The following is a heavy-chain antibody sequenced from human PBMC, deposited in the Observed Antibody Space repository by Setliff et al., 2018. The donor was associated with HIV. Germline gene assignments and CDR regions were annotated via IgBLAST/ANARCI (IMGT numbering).Heavy chain of an antibody. D-gene: IGHD3-22*01. CDR2: ISAYIGDT. CDR3: ARAVGGSNYFDYSGYQDF. CDR1: GYPFDSYG. J-gene: IGHJ4*02. V-gene: IGHV1-18*01. Sequence: ASVKVSCKTSGYPFDSYGISWVRQAPGQGLEWMGWISAYIGDTKYAQRFQGRATMTTDPSTPTAYMELRSLKSEDTAVYYCARAVGGSNYFDYSGYQDFWGQGTQVTVSS.